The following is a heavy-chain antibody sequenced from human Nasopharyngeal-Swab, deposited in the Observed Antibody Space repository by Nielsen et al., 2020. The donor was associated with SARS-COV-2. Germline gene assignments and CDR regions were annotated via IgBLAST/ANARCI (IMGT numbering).Heavy chain of an antibody. CDR3: ARARGYCSGGSCWPPGWFDP. CDR2: IYHSGST. V-gene: IGHV4-4*02. J-gene: IGHJ5*02. D-gene: IGHD2-15*01. Sequence: WIRQPPGKGLEWIGEIYHSGSTNYNPSLKSRVTISVDKSKNQFSLKLSSVTAADTAVYYCARARGYCSGGSCWPPGWFDPWGQGTLVTVSS.